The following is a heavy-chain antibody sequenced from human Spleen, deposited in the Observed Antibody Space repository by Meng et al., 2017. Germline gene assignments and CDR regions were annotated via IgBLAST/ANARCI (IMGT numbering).Heavy chain of an antibody. CDR2: INPNSGGT. V-gene: IGHV1-2*06. J-gene: IGHJ1*01. Sequence: ASVKVSCKASGYTFTGYYMHWVRQAPGQGLEWMGRINPNSGGTNYAQKFQGRVTMTRDTSISTAYMELTRLRSDDTAVYYCARDDVVATVSYYQHWGQGTLVTVSS. D-gene: IGHD5-12*01. CDR1: GYTFTGYY. CDR3: ARDDVVATVSYYQH.